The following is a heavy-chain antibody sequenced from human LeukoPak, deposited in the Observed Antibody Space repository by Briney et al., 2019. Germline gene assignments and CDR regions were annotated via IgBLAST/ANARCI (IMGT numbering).Heavy chain of an antibody. Sequence: GASVKVSCKASGYTFTSYDINWVRQATGQGLEWMGWINPNSDNTGYPQKFQGRVTITWNTSISTTYVELSSLRSEDTAVFYCARGPSGSWSSRVRYMDVWGKGTTVTVSS. CDR2: INPNSDNT. CDR1: GYTFTSYD. J-gene: IGHJ6*03. D-gene: IGHD6-13*01. CDR3: ARGPSGSWSSRVRYMDV. V-gene: IGHV1-8*03.